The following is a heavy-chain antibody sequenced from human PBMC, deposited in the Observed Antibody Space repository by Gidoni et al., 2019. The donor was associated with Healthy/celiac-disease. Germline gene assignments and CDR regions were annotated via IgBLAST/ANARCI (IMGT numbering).Heavy chain of an antibody. CDR1: GFTFSSYG. D-gene: IGHD5-18*01. CDR3: AKDRSRGGRYGYYYYYYMDV. Sequence: QVQLXESGGGVVQPGGSLRLSCAASGFTFSSYGMHWVRQAPGKGLEWVAFIPYDVSNKYSADSVKGRFTISRDNSKNTLYLQMNSLRAEDTAVYYCAKDRSRGGRYGYYYYYYMDVWGKGTTVTVSS. J-gene: IGHJ6*03. V-gene: IGHV3-30*02. CDR2: IPYDVSNK.